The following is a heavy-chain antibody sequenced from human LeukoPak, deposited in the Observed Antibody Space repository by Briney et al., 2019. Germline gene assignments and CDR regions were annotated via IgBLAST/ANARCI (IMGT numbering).Heavy chain of an antibody. Sequence: ASVKVSCKASGYTFTSYGISWVRQAPGQGLEWMGWISAYNGNTNYAQKLQGRVTMTTDTSTSTAYMELRSLRSDDTAVYYCARDRAPTAYSSSWYVADAFDIWGQGTMVTVSS. CDR1: GYTFTSYG. V-gene: IGHV1-18*01. CDR2: ISAYNGNT. J-gene: IGHJ3*02. CDR3: ARDRAPTAYSSSWYVADAFDI. D-gene: IGHD6-13*01.